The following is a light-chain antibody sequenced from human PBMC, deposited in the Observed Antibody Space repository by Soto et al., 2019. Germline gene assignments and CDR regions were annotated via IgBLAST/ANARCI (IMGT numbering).Light chain of an antibody. Sequence: ESVLTQSPGTLSLSPGERATLSCRASQSVSSNYLAWYQQKPGQAPRLLIYDASNRATGIPARFSGSGSGTDFTLTISSLEPEDFAVYYCHQRSNWPLTFGGGTKVDIK. CDR1: QSVSSNY. CDR2: DAS. CDR3: HQRSNWPLT. J-gene: IGKJ4*01. V-gene: IGKV3D-20*02.